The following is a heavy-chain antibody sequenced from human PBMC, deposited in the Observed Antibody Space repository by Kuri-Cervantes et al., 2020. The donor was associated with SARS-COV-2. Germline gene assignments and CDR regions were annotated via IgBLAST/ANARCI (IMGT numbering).Heavy chain of an antibody. CDR2: IYPGGST. Sequence: SETLSLTCVVSGASITSCGYSWSWVRQPPGEGLEWIGFIYPGGSTSYNPSLQSPDTISMDGSENQFSLRLTSVTAADTAVYFCARESYVSLDLWGQGALVTVSS. CDR3: ARESYVSLDL. CDR1: GASITSCGYS. D-gene: IGHD3-10*01. J-gene: IGHJ4*02. V-gene: IGHV4-30-2*01.